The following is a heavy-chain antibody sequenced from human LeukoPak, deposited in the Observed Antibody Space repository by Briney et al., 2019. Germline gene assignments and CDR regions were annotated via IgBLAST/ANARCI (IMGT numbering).Heavy chain of an antibody. CDR3: ARVVAAAGNNWFDP. D-gene: IGHD6-13*01. Sequence: PAQTLSLTCAVSGDSISSGGYSWSWIRQTPGKGLEWIAYIHDSGSTYNNPSLKTRLSISIDTSKNQFSLKLNSVTAADTAVYYCARVVAAAGNNWFDPWGQGTLVTVSS. V-gene: IGHV4-30-4*07. J-gene: IGHJ5*02. CDR2: IHDSGST. CDR1: GDSISSGGYS.